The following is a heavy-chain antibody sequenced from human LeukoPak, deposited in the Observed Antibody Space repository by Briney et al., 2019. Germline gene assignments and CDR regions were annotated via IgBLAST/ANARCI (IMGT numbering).Heavy chain of an antibody. J-gene: IGHJ6*02. V-gene: IGHV3-11*01. CDR1: GFTFSDYY. CDR2: ISSSGSTI. D-gene: IGHD6-19*01. Sequence: GGSLRLSCAASGFTFSDYYMSWIRQAPGRGLEWVSYISSSGSTIYYADSVKGRFTISRDNAKNSLYLQMNSLRAEDTAVYYCARDAHVTYSSGSTLYYGMDVWGQGTTVTVSS. CDR3: ARDAHVTYSSGSTLYYGMDV.